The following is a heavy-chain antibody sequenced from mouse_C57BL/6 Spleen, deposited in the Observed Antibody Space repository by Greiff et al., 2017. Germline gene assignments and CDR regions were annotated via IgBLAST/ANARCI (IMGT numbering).Heavy chain of an antibody. D-gene: IGHD6-1*01. CDR2: IYPGCGST. CDR3: ASSKGKLLCTDH. J-gene: IGHJ2*01. Sequence: VQLQQTGAELVKPGASVKMSCKASGYTFTSYWITWVKQRPGKGLEWIGDIYPGCGSTNYNEKFKSKGTLTVDTASSTAYMQLSSLTSKDSAVYHCASSKGKLLCTDHRGQGTTLTVSS. CDR1: GYTFTSYW. V-gene: IGHV1-55*01.